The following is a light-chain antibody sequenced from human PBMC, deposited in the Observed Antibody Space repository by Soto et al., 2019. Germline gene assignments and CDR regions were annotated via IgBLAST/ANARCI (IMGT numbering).Light chain of an antibody. CDR3: QQYDTSPRT. CDR1: QSVSSYY. CDR2: GAS. Sequence: EVMLTQSPGTLSLSPGERATLSCRASQSVSSYYLAWYQQKSGQAPRLLIYGASNRATGLPDRFSGSGSGTDFTLTISRLEAEDFAVYYCQQYDTSPRTFGQGTKVEFK. V-gene: IGKV3-20*01. J-gene: IGKJ1*01.